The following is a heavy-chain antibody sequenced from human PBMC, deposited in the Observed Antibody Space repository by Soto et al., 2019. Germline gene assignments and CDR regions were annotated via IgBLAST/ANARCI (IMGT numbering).Heavy chain of an antibody. CDR1: GFTFSSYA. J-gene: IGHJ4*02. V-gene: IGHV3-23*01. D-gene: IGHD5-12*01. CDR2: IRGSGGST. CDR3: AKDRIEWLRFSGRSGFDY. Sequence: GGSLRLSCAASGFTFSSYAMSWVRQAPGKGLEWVSAIRGSGGSTYYADSVKGRFTISRDNSKNTLYLQMNILRAEDTAVYYCAKDRIEWLRFSGRSGFDYWGQGTLVTVSS.